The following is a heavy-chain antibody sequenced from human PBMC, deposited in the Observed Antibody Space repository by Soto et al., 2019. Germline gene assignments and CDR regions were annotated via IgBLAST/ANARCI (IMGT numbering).Heavy chain of an antibody. Sequence: QVTLKESGPTLVKPTQTLTLTCTVSGLSLRTTGVGVGWVRQPPGKALEWLALLYWDDDKRYSPSLMSRLTIAKDIYEKQVVLTMANMDTVYTATYYCVQSRCGGDCLEIYSSHAYNGLDVWGQGTMVTVSS. CDR2: LYWDDDK. J-gene: IGHJ6*02. CDR1: GLSLRTTGVG. CDR3: VQSRCGGDCLEIYSSHAYNGLDV. V-gene: IGHV2-5*02. D-gene: IGHD2-21*02.